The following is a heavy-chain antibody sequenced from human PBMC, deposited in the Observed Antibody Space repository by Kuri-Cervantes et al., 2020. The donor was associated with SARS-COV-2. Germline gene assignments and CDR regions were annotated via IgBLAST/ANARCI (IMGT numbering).Heavy chain of an antibody. CDR3: AREVACRSTSCYEQVYAFDI. V-gene: IGHV3-48*01. Sequence: GESLKISCAASGFTFCSYSMNWVRQAPGKGLEWVSYISSSSSTIYYADSVKGRFTISRDIAKNSLYLQMNSLRAEDTAVYYCAREVACRSTSCYEQVYAFDIWGQGTMVTVSS. CDR2: ISSSSSTI. CDR1: GFTFCSYS. D-gene: IGHD2-2*01. J-gene: IGHJ3*02.